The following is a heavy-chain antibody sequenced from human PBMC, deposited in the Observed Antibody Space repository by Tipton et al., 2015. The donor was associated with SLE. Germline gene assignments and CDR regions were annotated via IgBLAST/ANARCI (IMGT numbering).Heavy chain of an antibody. CDR1: GGSISSYH. CDR2: IYYSGGT. D-gene: IGHD3-9*01. J-gene: IGHJ5*02. Sequence: TLSLTCTVSGGSISSYHWSWIRQSPGKGLEWIGYIYYSGGTNYNPTLKSPVTISIDASRKQFSLKLTSVTAADTAIYYCARLLGTTLTTGDWFDPWGQGILVTVST. V-gene: IGHV4-59*08. CDR3: ARLLGTTLTTGDWFDP.